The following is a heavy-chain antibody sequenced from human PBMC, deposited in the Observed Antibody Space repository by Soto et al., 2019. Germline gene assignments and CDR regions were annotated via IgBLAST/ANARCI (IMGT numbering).Heavy chain of an antibody. CDR3: AKVLYSWNDVLAH. J-gene: IGHJ4*02. CDR2: INGDGSST. D-gene: IGHD1-20*01. CDR1: GFTFSSYW. Sequence: GGSLRLSSAASGFTFSSYWMHWVRQAPGKRLVWVSRINGDGSSTSYADSAKGRFTISRDNAKNTLYLQMNSLRAEDTAVYYCAKVLYSWNDVLAHWGQGTLVTVSS. V-gene: IGHV3-74*01.